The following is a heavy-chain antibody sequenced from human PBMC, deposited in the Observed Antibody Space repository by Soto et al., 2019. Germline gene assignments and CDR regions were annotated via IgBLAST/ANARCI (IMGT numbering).Heavy chain of an antibody. CDR3: ARTAGLLDTSPLDY. D-gene: IGHD3-22*01. Sequence: GASVKVSCKASGGTFSSYAISWVRQAPGQGLEWMGGIIPIFGTANYAQKFQGRVTITADESTSTAYMELSSLRSEDTAVYYCARTAGLLDTSPLDYWGQGTLVTVSS. CDR2: IIPIFGTA. CDR1: GGTFSSYA. J-gene: IGHJ4*02. V-gene: IGHV1-69*13.